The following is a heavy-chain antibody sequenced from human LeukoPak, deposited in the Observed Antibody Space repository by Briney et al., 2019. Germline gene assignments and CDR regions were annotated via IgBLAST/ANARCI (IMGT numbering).Heavy chain of an antibody. Sequence: PGGSQRLSCAASGFTFSSYAMSWVRQAPGKGLEWVSAISGSGGSTYYADSVKGRFTISRDNSKNTLYLQMNSLRAEDTAVYYCAKDHWGDYVDNYMDVWGKGTTVTVSS. CDR3: AKDHWGDYVDNYMDV. V-gene: IGHV3-23*01. J-gene: IGHJ6*03. CDR2: ISGSGGST. CDR1: GFTFSSYA. D-gene: IGHD4-17*01.